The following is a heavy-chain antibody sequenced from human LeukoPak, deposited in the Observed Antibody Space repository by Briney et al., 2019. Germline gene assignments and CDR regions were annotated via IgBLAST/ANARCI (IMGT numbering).Heavy chain of an antibody. CDR1: GFTFSSYA. CDR2: IKKDGSET. V-gene: IGHV3-7*03. Sequence: GGSLRLSCAASGFTFSSYAMSWVRQVPGKGLEWVANIKKDGSETYYVDSVKGRFTISRDNAKNSLYLQMNSLRAEDTAMYYCARGRYSGTTYYFDYWGQGTLVTVSS. CDR3: ARGRYSGTTYYFDY. D-gene: IGHD5-12*01. J-gene: IGHJ4*02.